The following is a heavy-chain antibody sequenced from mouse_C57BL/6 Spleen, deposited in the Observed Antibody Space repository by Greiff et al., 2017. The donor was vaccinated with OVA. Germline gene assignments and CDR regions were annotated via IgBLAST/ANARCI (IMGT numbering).Heavy chain of an antibody. CDR3: ARPHCDGSSYEGDY. CDR1: GYTFTDYY. Sequence: VQLQQSGPELVKPGASVKISCKASGYTFTDYYMHWVKQSPGKSLEWIGDINPNNGGTSYNQKFKGKATLTVDKSSSTAYMELRSLTSEESAVYDCARPHCDGSSYEGDYWGQGTSLTVSS. CDR2: INPNNGGT. J-gene: IGHJ2*02. V-gene: IGHV1-26*01. D-gene: IGHD1-1*01.